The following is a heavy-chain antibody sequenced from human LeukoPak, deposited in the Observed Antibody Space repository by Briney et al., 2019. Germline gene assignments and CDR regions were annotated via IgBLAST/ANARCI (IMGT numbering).Heavy chain of an antibody. CDR1: GHSITSAYSISGGYS. J-gene: IGHJ3*02. V-gene: IGHV4-38-2*01. CDR3: ARTSRSGRAGGPFDI. CDR2: IYHDGST. Sequence: SETLSLTCAVSGHSITSAYSISGGYSWGCLRQPPGKGLEWIGSIYHDGSTYYNPSLKSRVNISVDPSDNLFSLNLSSVTAADTAVYFCARTSRSGRAGGPFDIWGRGTMVTVSS. D-gene: IGHD1-26*01.